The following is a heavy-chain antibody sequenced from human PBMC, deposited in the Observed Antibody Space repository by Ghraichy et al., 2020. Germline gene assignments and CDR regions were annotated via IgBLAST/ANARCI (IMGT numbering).Heavy chain of an antibody. Sequence: ASVKVSCKASGYTFTSYDINWVRQATGQGLEWMGWMNPNSGNTGYAQKFQGRVTMTRNTSISTAYMELSSLRSEDTAVCYCAREGAHLTTVTIPYYYYYYGMDVWGQGTTVTVSS. V-gene: IGHV1-8*01. D-gene: IGHD4-17*01. CDR1: GYTFTSYD. CDR3: AREGAHLTTVTIPYYYYYYGMDV. CDR2: MNPNSGNT. J-gene: IGHJ6*02.